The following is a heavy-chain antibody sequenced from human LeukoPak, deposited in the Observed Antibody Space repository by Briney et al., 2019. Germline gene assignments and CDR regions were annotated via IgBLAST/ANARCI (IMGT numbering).Heavy chain of an antibody. D-gene: IGHD2-15*01. CDR1: GYTFTSYG. CDR3: ARGLRSRYCSGGSCYSDAGY. V-gene: IGHV1-18*01. Sequence: ASVKVSCKASGYTFTSYGISWVRQAPGQGLEWMGWISAYNGNTNYAQKLQGRVTMTTDTSTSTAYMELRSLRSDDTAVYYCARGLRSRYCSGGSCYSDAGYWGQRTLVTVSS. J-gene: IGHJ4*02. CDR2: ISAYNGNT.